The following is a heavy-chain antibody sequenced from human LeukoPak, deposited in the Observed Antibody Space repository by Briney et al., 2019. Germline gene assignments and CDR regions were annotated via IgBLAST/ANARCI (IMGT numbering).Heavy chain of an antibody. J-gene: IGHJ6*02. CDR1: GGSFSGYY. V-gene: IGHV4-34*01. D-gene: IGHD3-3*01. CDR2: INHSGST. CDR3: ARGRDALVRFLESRHPGFRTSYYYYGMDV. Sequence: SETLSLTCAVYGGSFSGYYWSWIRQPPGKGLEWIGEINHSGSTNYNPSLKSRVTISVDTSKNQFSLKLSSVTAADTAVYYCARGRDALVRFLESRHPGFRTSYYYYGMDVWGQGTTVTVSS.